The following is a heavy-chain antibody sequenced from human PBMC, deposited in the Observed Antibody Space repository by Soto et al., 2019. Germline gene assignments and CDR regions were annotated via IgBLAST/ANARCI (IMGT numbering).Heavy chain of an antibody. D-gene: IGHD1-1*01. J-gene: IGHJ4*02. CDR3: ARTNWNDPIFDY. CDR2: IYYSGST. V-gene: IGHV4-59*01. CDR1: GGSISSYY. Sequence: ASETLSLTCTVSGGSISSYYWSWIRQPPGKGLEWIGYIYYSGSTNYNPSLKSRVTISVDTSKNQFSLKLSSVTAADTAVYYCARTNWNDPIFDYWGQGTLVTVSS.